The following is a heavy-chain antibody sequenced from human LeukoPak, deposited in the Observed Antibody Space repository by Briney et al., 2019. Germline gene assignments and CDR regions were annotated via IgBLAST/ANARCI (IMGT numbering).Heavy chain of an antibody. D-gene: IGHD3-10*01. J-gene: IGHJ5*02. CDR2: MNPNSGNT. CDR3: ARGVLLWFGESADWFDP. Sequence: ASVKVSCKASGYTFTGYYMHWVRQATGQGLEWMGWMNPNSGNTGYAQKFQGRVTLTRNTSISTAYMEPSSLRTEVTAVYYCARGVLLWFGESADWFDPWGQGTLVTVSS. CDR1: GYTFTGYY. V-gene: IGHV1-8*02.